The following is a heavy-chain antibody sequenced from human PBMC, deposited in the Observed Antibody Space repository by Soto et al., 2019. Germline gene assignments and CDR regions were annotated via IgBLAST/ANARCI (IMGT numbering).Heavy chain of an antibody. J-gene: IGHJ4*02. CDR2: IWYDGSNK. V-gene: IGHV3-33*01. CDR1: GFTFSSYG. D-gene: IGHD3-10*01. Sequence: QVQLMESGGGVVQPGRSLRLSCAASGFTFSSYGMHWVRQAPGKGLEWVAVIWYDGSNKYYADSVKGRFTISRDNSKNTLYLQMNSLRAEDTAVYYCARDSGSGSYYKLDYWGQGTLVTVSS. CDR3: ARDSGSGSYYKLDY.